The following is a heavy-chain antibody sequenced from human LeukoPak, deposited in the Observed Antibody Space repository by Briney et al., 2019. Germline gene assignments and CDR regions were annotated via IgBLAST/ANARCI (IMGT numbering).Heavy chain of an antibody. CDR2: IYYSGST. D-gene: IGHD6-6*01. V-gene: IGHV4-39*07. J-gene: IGHJ5*02. CDR1: GGSISSSSYY. Sequence: TSETLSLTCTVSGGSISSSSYYWGWIRQPPGKGLEWIGSIYYSGSTYYNPSLKSRVTISVDTSKNQFSLKLSSVTAADTAVYYCARDLIAARSRFDPWGQGTLVTVSS. CDR3: ARDLIAARSRFDP.